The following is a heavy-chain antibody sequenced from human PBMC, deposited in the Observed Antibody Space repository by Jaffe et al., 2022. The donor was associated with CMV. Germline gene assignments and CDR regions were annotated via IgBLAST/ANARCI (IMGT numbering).Heavy chain of an antibody. J-gene: IGHJ5*02. CDR3: ARSASKNGENWFDP. CDR2: IGTAGDT. CDR1: GFTFSSYD. D-gene: IGHD1-1*01. Sequence: EVQLVESGGGLVQPGGSLRLSCAASGFTFSSYDMHWVRQATGKGLEWVSAIGTAGDTYYPGSVKGRFTISRENAKNSLYLQMNSLRAGDTAVYYCARSASKNGENWFDPWGQGTLVTVSS. V-gene: IGHV3-13*01.